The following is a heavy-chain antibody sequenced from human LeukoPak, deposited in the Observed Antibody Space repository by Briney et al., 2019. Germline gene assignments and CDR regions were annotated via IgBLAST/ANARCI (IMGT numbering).Heavy chain of an antibody. D-gene: IGHD3-16*01. Sequence: ASVKVPCKASGYTFGAYYMYWVRQAPGQGLEWMGWIRPNSGGTNYTQKFQGRVTMTRDTSINTAYMELSRLTSDDTAVYFCATWGLHFDIWGQGTMVIVAS. V-gene: IGHV1-2*02. CDR3: ATWGLHFDI. CDR1: GYTFGAYY. J-gene: IGHJ3*02. CDR2: IRPNSGGT.